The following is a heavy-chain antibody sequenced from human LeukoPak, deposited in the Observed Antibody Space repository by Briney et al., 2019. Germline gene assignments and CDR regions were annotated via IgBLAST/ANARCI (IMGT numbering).Heavy chain of an antibody. J-gene: IGHJ5*02. D-gene: IGHD4-17*01. Sequence: SETLSLTCAVYGGSFSGYYWSWIRQPPGKGLEWIGEINYSGSTNYNPSLKSRVTISVDTSKNQFSLKLSSVTAADTAVYYCARGRVTRYNWFDPWGQGTLVTVSS. CDR2: INYSGST. CDR1: GGSFSGYY. CDR3: ARGRVTRYNWFDP. V-gene: IGHV4-34*01.